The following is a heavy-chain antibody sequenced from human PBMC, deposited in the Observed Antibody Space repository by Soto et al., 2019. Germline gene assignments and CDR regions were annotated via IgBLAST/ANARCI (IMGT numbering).Heavy chain of an antibody. CDR2: TYYRSKWYN. V-gene: IGHV6-1*01. D-gene: IGHD6-13*01. CDR3: ARGDRGLYSSSWYLFDY. J-gene: IGHJ4*02. CDR1: GDSVSSNSAA. Sequence: QSQTLSLTCAISGDSVSSNSAAWNWIRQSPSRGLEWLGRTYYRSKWYNDYAVSVKSRITINPDTSKNQFSLQLNSVTPEDTAVYYCARGDRGLYSSSWYLFDYWGQGTLVTVSS.